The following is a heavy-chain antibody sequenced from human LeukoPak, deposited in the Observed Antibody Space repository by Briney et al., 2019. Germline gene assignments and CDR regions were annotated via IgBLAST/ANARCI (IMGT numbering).Heavy chain of an antibody. Sequence: GGSLRLSCAGSGFTFSNYWIHWVRQAPGKGLVWVSRTSSDGTDTFYADSGKGRFTISRDNSKNTLYLQMNSLRVEDTAVYYCARDHWNYHAFDYWGQGTLVTVSS. V-gene: IGHV3-74*01. D-gene: IGHD1-7*01. CDR3: ARDHWNYHAFDY. CDR2: TSSDGTDT. CDR1: GFTFSNYW. J-gene: IGHJ4*02.